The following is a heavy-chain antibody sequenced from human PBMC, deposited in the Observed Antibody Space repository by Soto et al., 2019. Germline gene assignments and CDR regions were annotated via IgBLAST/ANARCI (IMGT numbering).Heavy chain of an antibody. CDR2: INPNSGGT. J-gene: IGHJ6*02. Sequence: GASVTVSCKASGYTFTGYYMHWVRQAPGQGLEWMGWINPNSGGTNYAQKFQGWVTMTRDTSISTAYMELSRLRSDDTAVYYCAREGFGATTGGYYYYGMDVWGQGTTVTVSS. V-gene: IGHV1-2*04. CDR3: AREGFGATTGGYYYYGMDV. D-gene: IGHD3-10*01. CDR1: GYTFTGYY.